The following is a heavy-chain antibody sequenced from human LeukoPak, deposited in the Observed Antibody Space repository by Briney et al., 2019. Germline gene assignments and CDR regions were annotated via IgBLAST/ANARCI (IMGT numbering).Heavy chain of an antibody. CDR3: AGEEGIAGTWDDY. J-gene: IGHJ4*02. CDR1: GGSISGYY. D-gene: IGHD1-20*01. V-gene: IGHV4-4*07. Sequence: PSETLSLTCTVSGGSISGYYWSWIRQPAGKGLEWIGRIYTSRSTNYTPSLKSRVTMSVDTSKNQFSQKLSSVTAADTSVYYCAGEEGIAGTWDDYWGQGTLVTVSS. CDR2: IYTSRST.